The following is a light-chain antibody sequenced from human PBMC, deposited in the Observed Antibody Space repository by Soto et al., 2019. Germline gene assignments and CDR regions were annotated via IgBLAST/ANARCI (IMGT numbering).Light chain of an antibody. CDR1: QSVHSD. J-gene: IGKJ4*01. CDR2: DAS. V-gene: IGKV3-15*01. Sequence: EIVMTQSPATLSVSPGEGATLSCRASQSVHSDLAWYQQKPGQAPRLLIYDASTRATGIPARFSGSGSGTEFTLTLSSLQSEDFAVYYCQQYTNWSPLTFGGGTKVEI. CDR3: QQYTNWSPLT.